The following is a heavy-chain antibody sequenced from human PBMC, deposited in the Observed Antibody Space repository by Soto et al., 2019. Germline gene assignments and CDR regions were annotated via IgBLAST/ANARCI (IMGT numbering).Heavy chain of an antibody. CDR3: VRALGRRFMEWPRFDP. CDR1: GGSISAYF. Sequence: SETLSLTCTVSGGSISAYFWSWVRQPPGKGLEWIGHISSTGTTVQNPSLKSRVSMSVDTSKNQFFLRLNYVTAADTAVYYCVRALGRRFMEWPRFDPWGQGRLVTVSS. D-gene: IGHD3-3*01. J-gene: IGHJ5*02. V-gene: IGHV4-4*08. CDR2: ISSTGTT.